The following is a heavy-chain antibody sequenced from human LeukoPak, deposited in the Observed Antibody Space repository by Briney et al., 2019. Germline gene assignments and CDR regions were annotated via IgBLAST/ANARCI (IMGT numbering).Heavy chain of an antibody. CDR1: GFTVSSNY. V-gene: IGHV3-53*05. CDR2: IYSGGST. Sequence: GGSLRLSCAASGFTVSSNYMSWVRQAPGKGLEWVSVIYSGGSTYYADSVKGRFTISRDNSKNTLYLQMNSLRAEDTAVYYCARSYCSSTSCHVDEYYYYGMDVWGQGTTVTVSS. J-gene: IGHJ6*02. CDR3: ARSYCSSTSCHVDEYYYYGMDV. D-gene: IGHD2-2*01.